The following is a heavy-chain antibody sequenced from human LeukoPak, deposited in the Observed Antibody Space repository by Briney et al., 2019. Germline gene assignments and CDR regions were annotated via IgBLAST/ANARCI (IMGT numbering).Heavy chain of an antibody. D-gene: IGHD3-10*01. Sequence: SETLSLTCTVSGGSISSYYWSWIRQPPGKGLEWIGYIYYSGSTNYNPSLKSRVTISVDTSKNQFSLKLSSVTAADTAVYYCARGITMVRGVIIGSWFDPWGQGTLVTVSS. CDR1: GGSISSYY. CDR3: ARGITMVRGVIIGSWFDP. CDR2: IYYSGST. V-gene: IGHV4-59*08. J-gene: IGHJ5*02.